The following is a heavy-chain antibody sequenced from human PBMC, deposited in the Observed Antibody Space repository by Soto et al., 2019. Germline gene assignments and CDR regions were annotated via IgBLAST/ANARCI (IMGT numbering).Heavy chain of an antibody. V-gene: IGHV3-7*01. CDR2: IKQDGGEK. CDR3: ARDAHSTFDF. CDR1: GFTFSNYW. Sequence: EVQLVESGGGLVQPGGSLRLSCVVSGFTFSNYWMSWVRQTPGKGLEWVASIKQDGGEKYYVDSVKGRITISKDNAENSQYLQMNSLRAEDTAVYYCARDAHSTFDFWGQGTLVTVSS. J-gene: IGHJ4*02.